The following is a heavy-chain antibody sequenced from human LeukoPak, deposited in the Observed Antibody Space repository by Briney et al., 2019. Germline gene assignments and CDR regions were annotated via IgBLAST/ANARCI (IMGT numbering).Heavy chain of an antibody. CDR1: GYTFTSYY. CDR2: INPSGGSI. CDR3: ARAQAMITFGGVIPNFDY. Sequence: ASVKVSCKASGYTFTSYYMHWVRQAPGQGLEWMGIINPSGGSISYAQKFQGRVTMTRDTSTSTVYMELSSLRSEDTAVYYCARAQAMITFGGVIPNFDYWGQGTLVTVSS. D-gene: IGHD3-16*02. J-gene: IGHJ4*02. V-gene: IGHV1-46*01.